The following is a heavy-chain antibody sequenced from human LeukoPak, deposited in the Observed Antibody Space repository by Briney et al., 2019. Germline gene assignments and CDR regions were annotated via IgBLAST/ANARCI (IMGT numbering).Heavy chain of an antibody. D-gene: IGHD3-10*01. V-gene: IGHV1-69*13. CDR1: GGTFSSYA. J-gene: IGHJ6*04. Sequence: SVKVSCKASGGTFSSYAIRWVRPAPGQGLEWMGGIIPIFGTANYAQKFQGRVTITADESTSTAYMELSSLRAEDTAVYYCAIEKGVGENYYYYGMDGWGKGTTVTVSS. CDR3: AIEKGVGENYYYYGMDG. CDR2: IIPIFGTA.